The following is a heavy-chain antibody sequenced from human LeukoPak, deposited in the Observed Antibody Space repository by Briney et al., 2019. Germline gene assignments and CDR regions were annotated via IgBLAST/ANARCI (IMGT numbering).Heavy chain of an antibody. CDR1: GYTLTELS. V-gene: IGHV1-24*01. Sequence: ASVKVSCKVSGYTLTELSMHWVRQAPGKGLEWMGGFDPEDGETIYAQKFQGRVTMTGDTSTDTAYMELSSLRSEDTAVYYCALSKQWLANPPGYWGQGTLVTVSS. D-gene: IGHD6-19*01. J-gene: IGHJ4*02. CDR3: ALSKQWLANPPGY. CDR2: FDPEDGET.